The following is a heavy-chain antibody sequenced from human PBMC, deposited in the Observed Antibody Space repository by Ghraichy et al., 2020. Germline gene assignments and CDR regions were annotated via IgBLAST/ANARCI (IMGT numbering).Heavy chain of an antibody. Sequence: SETLSLTCAVYGGSIGNYDWSWIRQPPGKGLEWIGEIDRSGTTNYNPSLQSRVTVAVDKSKSQFSLRLSSVTAADTGMYYCARGPFGPRYDFFSGSSRGRLDSWGLGTLVTVSS. CDR1: GGSIGNYD. CDR3: ARGPFGPRYDFFSGSSRGRLDS. D-gene: IGHD3-16*01. V-gene: IGHV4-34*01. CDR2: IDRSGTT. J-gene: IGHJ4*02.